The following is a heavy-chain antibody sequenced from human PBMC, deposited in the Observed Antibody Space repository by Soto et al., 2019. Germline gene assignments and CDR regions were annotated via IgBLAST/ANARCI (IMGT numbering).Heavy chain of an antibody. CDR3: PKARHYDFLPGFGRDFDC. J-gene: IGHJ4*02. CDR2: IWYDGSNK. D-gene: IGHD3-9*01. V-gene: IGHV3-33*06. CDR1: GFTFSSYG. Sequence: PGGSLRLSCAASGFTFSSYGMHWVRQAPGKGLEWVAVIWYDGSNKYYADSVKGRFTISRDNSKNTMYLQMNSLRAEDTAVYYCPKARHYDFLPGFGRDFDCWGQGTSVTVSS.